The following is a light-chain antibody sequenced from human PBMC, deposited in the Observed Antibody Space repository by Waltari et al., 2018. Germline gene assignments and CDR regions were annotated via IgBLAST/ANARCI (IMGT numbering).Light chain of an antibody. CDR3: QQRTSWPPFT. CDR1: QGIGSY. Sequence: AIRMTQSPSSFSASTGDRVTITCRASQGIGSYLAWYQQKPGKAPKLLIYAASTLQSGVPSRFSGSGSGTDFTLTISSLEPEDSAVYYCQQRTSWPPFTFGPGTKVDVK. V-gene: IGKV1-8*01. CDR2: AAS. J-gene: IGKJ3*01.